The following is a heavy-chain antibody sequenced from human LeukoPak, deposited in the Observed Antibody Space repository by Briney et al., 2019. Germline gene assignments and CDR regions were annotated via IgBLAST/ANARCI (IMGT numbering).Heavy chain of an antibody. D-gene: IGHD1-26*01. J-gene: IGHJ4*02. CDR1: GGSFSGYY. V-gene: IGHV4-34*01. CDR2: INHSGGT. Sequence: SETLSLTCAVYGGSFSGYYWTWIRQPPGKGLEWIGEINHSGGTNYNPSLKSRVTISVDTSKNQFSLKLSSVTAADTAVYYCARGVGVHFDYWGQGTLVTVSS. CDR3: ARGVGVHFDY.